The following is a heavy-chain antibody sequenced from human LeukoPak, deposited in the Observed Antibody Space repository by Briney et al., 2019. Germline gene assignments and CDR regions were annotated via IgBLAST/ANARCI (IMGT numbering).Heavy chain of an antibody. D-gene: IGHD3-3*01. CDR2: INPNSGGT. Sequence: ASVKVSCKASGYTFTDYYMHWVRQAPGQGLEWMGWINPNSGGTNYAQKFQGRVTMTRDTSISTAYMELSRLRSDDTAVYYCARGNYDFWSGYSFDYWGQGTLVTVSS. J-gene: IGHJ4*02. CDR3: ARGNYDFWSGYSFDY. V-gene: IGHV1-2*02. CDR1: GYTFTDYY.